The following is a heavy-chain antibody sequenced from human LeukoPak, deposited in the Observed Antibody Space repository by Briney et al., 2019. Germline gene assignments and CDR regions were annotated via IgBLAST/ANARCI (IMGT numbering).Heavy chain of an antibody. J-gene: IGHJ5*02. CDR2: INHSGNT. CDR3: VRRRRILPFDP. Sequence: SETLSLTCAVYGGSFSGYYWNWIRQPPLKGLEWIGEINHSGNTNYNPSLKSRVTISVDTSKNQFSLKLSSVTAADTAVYYCVRRRRILPFDPWGQGTLVTVSS. CDR1: GGSFSGYY. V-gene: IGHV4-34*01. D-gene: IGHD2-15*01.